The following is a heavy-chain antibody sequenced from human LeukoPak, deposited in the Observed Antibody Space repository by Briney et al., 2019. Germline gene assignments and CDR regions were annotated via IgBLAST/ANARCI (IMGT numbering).Heavy chain of an antibody. D-gene: IGHD3-22*01. CDR1: GFTFPHYA. CDR3: TRDQYYYDSSGYYFLDY. V-gene: IGHV3-49*04. CDR2: IRSKAYGGTT. Sequence: PGRSLRLSCAASGFTFPHYAMHWVRQAPGKGLEWVGFIRSKAYGGTTEYAASVKGRFTISRDDSKSIAYLQMNSLKTEDTAVYYCTRDQYYYDSSGYYFLDYWGQGTLVTVSS. J-gene: IGHJ4*02.